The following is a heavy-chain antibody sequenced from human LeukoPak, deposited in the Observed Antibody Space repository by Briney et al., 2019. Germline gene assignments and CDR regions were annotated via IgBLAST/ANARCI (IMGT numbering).Heavy chain of an antibody. CDR2: INHSGST. CDR3: VSRRGPYSSSSD. Sequence: SETLSLTCAVYGGSFSGYYWCWTRQPPGKGLEWIGEINHSGSTNYNPSLKSRITISVDTSKNQFSLKLSSVTAADTAVYYCVSRRGPYSSSSDWGQGTLVTVSS. J-gene: IGHJ4*02. CDR1: GGSFSGYY. D-gene: IGHD6-13*01. V-gene: IGHV4-34*01.